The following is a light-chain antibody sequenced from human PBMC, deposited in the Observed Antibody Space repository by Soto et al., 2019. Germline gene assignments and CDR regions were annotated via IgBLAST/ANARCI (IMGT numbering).Light chain of an antibody. Sequence: DVVMTQPPLFLPVTLGQPASISCRSSQSRAHSDGNTYLTWFQQRPGQAPGRLIYKASIRDSGAADRCSGSGSGTDFTLKISRLEAEDVEVYYCMQGTCWQWTFGQGTKVDMK. CDR3: MQGTCWQWT. J-gene: IGKJ1*01. CDR1: QSRAHSDGNTY. CDR2: KAS. V-gene: IGKV2-30*02.